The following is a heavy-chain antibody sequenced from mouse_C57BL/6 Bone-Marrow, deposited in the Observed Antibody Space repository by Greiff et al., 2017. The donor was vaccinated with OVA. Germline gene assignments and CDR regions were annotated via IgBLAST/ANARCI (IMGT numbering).Heavy chain of an antibody. V-gene: IGHV1-63*01. Sequence: QVQLQQSGAELVRPGTSVKMSCKASGYTFTNYWIGWAKQRPGHGLEWIGDIYPGGGYTNYNEKFKGKATLTADKSSSTAYMELRSLTSEDSAVYFCARSYYGSSYDAMDYWGQGTSVTVSS. D-gene: IGHD1-1*01. J-gene: IGHJ4*01. CDR3: ARSYYGSSYDAMDY. CDR2: IYPGGGYT. CDR1: GYTFTNYW.